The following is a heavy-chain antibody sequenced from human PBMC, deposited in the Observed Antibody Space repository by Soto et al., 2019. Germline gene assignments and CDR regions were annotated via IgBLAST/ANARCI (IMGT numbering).Heavy chain of an antibody. V-gene: IGHV4-34*01. Sequence: PXETLSVPWAVYGGSFSGYAWNWIRQPPGRGLEWIGEINHSGSTNYNPSLKSRVTISLDTSKNQFSLRLTSLTAADTAVYFCARAPQIVAMGRPFDYWGQGILVTVSS. CDR3: ARAPQIVAMGRPFDY. D-gene: IGHD5-12*01. CDR2: INHSGST. CDR1: GGSFSGYA. J-gene: IGHJ4*02.